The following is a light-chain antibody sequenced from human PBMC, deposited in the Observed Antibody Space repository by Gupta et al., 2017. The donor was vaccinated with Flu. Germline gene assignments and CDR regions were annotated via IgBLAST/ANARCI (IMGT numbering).Light chain of an antibody. V-gene: IGKV1-39*01. CDR1: QSIVNY. Sequence: PSSLSASVGDRVTISCRASQSIVNYVNWYQQKPGKAPKFLIYDASNLQSGVPSRFSGSGSGTDFTLTISSLQPEDFATYFCQQSYNTPRTFGQGTTVESK. CDR3: QQSYNTPRT. J-gene: IGKJ1*01. CDR2: DAS.